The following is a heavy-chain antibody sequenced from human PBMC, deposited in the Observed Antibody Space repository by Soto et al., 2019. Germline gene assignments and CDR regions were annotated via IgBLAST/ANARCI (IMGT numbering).Heavy chain of an antibody. CDR1: GGSISSSSYF. D-gene: IGHD2-2*01. CDR2: IYYNVNT. J-gene: IGHJ5*02. V-gene: IGHV4-61*05. Sequence: SETLSLTCTVSGGSISSSSYFWGWIRQPPGKGLEWIGYIYYNVNTNYNPSLKSRVTISVDTSKNQFSLKLSSVTAADTAVYYCARVPDRWGQGTLVTVSS. CDR3: ARVPDR.